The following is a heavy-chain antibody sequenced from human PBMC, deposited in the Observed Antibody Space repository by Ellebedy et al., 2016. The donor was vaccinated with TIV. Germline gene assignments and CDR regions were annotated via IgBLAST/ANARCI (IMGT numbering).Heavy chain of an antibody. D-gene: IGHD4-17*01. V-gene: IGHV3-7*01. J-gene: IGHJ2*01. CDR3: ARAIYGASNL. CDR1: GFTLSSYW. Sequence: GGSLRLSCGASGFTLSSYWMHWVRQAPGKGLEWVANINEDGTKKHYVDSVDGRFTISRDNAGNSLYLQMKGLGAEDTAVYYCARAIYGASNLWGRGTLVTVSS. CDR2: INEDGTKK.